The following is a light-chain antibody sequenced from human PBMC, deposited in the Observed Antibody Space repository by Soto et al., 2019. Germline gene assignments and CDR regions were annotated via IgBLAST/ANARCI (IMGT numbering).Light chain of an antibody. V-gene: IGKV1-5*03. CDR2: KAS. CDR1: QSISSW. Sequence: DIQMTQSPSTLSASVGDRVTITCRASQSISSWLAWYQQKPGKAPNLLIYKASSLESGVPSRFSGSGSGTEFTLTVSSLQPDDFATYYCQQYDSYPLTFGGGTQVHIK. J-gene: IGKJ4*01. CDR3: QQYDSYPLT.